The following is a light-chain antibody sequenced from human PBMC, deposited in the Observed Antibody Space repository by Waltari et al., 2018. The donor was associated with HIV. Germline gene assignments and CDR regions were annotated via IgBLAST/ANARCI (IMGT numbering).Light chain of an antibody. Sequence: DIQMSQTPRSMSASVGDRATMTCRASEGIGNWLGWYQQKSGKAPKLLILGASTLQSGVPSRFNGTGSGTTFSLTITVLHPEDFATYFCQQTSSFPLTFGPGTTLDI. CDR2: GAS. CDR3: QQTSSFPLT. V-gene: IGKV1-12*01. CDR1: EGIGNW. J-gene: IGKJ2*01.